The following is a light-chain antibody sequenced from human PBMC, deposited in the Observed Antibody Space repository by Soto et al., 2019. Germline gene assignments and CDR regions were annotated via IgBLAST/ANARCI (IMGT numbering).Light chain of an antibody. V-gene: IGLV2-23*02. Sequence: QFALTQPASVSGSPGQSITISCTTTSSDFGNYTLVSWYQQFPAKAPKLIIYEATKRPSGVSNRFSGSTSGNTASLTISGLQAEDEAAYYCCSYADVTSFVVFGGGTKVTVL. CDR3: CSYADVTSFVV. CDR2: EAT. CDR1: SSDFGNYTL. J-gene: IGLJ2*01.